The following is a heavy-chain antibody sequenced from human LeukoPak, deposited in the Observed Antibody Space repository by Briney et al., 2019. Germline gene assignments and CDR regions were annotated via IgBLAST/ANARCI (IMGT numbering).Heavy chain of an antibody. CDR2: IYYSGST. V-gene: IGHV4-30-4*01. CDR1: GGSISSGDYY. CDR3: ARLYDSSGYYYGYYFDY. D-gene: IGHD3-22*01. J-gene: IGHJ4*02. Sequence: SETLSLTCTVSGGSISSGDYYWSWIRQPPGTGLEWIGYIYYSGSTYYNPSLKSRVTISADTSKNQFSLKLSSVTAADTAVYYCARLYDSSGYYYGYYFDYWGQGTLVTVSS.